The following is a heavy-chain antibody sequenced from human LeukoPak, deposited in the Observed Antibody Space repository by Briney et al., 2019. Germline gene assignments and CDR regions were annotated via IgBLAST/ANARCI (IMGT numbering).Heavy chain of an antibody. J-gene: IGHJ4*02. CDR1: GFTFSSYA. D-gene: IGHD1-26*01. V-gene: IGHV3-23*01. CDR3: ATSKYSGSY. CDR2: ISGSGGRI. Sequence: PGGSLRLSCEASGFTFSSYAMSWVRQAPGKGLEWVSAISGSGGRIYYGASVKGRFTISRDNSKNTLNLQMNSLRAEDTAVYYCATSKYSGSYWGQGTLVTVSS.